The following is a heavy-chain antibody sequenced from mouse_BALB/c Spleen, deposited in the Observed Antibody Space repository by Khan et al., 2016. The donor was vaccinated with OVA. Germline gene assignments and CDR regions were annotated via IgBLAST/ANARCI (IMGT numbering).Heavy chain of an antibody. V-gene: IGHV5-6*01. D-gene: IGHD1-1*01. CDR1: GFTFSTYG. CDR2: VSTGGSYT. Sequence: EVELVESGGDLVKPGGSLKLSCAASGFTFSTYGMSGVRRAPDTRLGWVATVSTGGSYTYYPDSGKGRFTTSRANARNTLYLQISGLRSEDTAMFYCTRLAYYYDSEGFAYWGQGTLVTVSA. J-gene: IGHJ3*01. CDR3: TRLAYYYDSEGFAY.